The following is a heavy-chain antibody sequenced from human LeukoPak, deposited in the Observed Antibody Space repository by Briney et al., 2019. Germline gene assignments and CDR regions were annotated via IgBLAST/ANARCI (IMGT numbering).Heavy chain of an antibody. Sequence: GGSLRLSCSASGFTFTNAWMSWVRQAPGKGLEWVGRIKSKTDGGTTDYAAPVKGRFSISRDDSKNTLYLQMNSLKSEDTAVYYCAKDVSYYYDSSDYWGQGTLVTVSS. CDR3: AKDVSYYYDSSDY. CDR1: GFTFTNAW. J-gene: IGHJ4*02. CDR2: IKSKTDGGTT. V-gene: IGHV3-15*01. D-gene: IGHD3-22*01.